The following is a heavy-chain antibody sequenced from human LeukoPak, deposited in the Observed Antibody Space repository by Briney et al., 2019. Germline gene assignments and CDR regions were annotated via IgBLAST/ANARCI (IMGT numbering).Heavy chain of an antibody. Sequence: PGRSLRLSCAASGFTFSSYAMHWVRQAPGKGLEWVAVISYDGSNKYYADSVKGRFTISRDNSKNTLYLQMNSLRAEDTAVYYCAKVSYDFWSGQHFDYWGQGTLVTVSS. J-gene: IGHJ4*02. D-gene: IGHD3-3*01. CDR3: AKVSYDFWSGQHFDY. V-gene: IGHV3-30-3*01. CDR1: GFTFSSYA. CDR2: ISYDGSNK.